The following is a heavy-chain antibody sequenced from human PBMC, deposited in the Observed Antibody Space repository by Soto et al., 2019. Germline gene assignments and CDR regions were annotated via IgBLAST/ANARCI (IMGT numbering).Heavy chain of an antibody. CDR1: GFTVNNYW. CDR2: IKQDGSEK. V-gene: IGHV3-7*01. D-gene: IGHD6-19*01. CDR3: MMAVAGRSGFDRMEV. Sequence: GGSLRLSCAASGFTVNNYWMSWVRQAPGKGLEWVANIKQDGSEKYYVDSVKGRFTISRDNAKNSLYLQMNSLRAEDTAVYYCMMAVAGRSGFDRMEVWGQGTTVTVSS. J-gene: IGHJ6*02.